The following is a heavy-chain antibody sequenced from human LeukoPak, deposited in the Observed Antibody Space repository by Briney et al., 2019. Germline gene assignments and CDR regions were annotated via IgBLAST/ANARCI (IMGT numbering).Heavy chain of an antibody. J-gene: IGHJ3*02. CDR3: ARALRTSRAFDI. Sequence: GGSLRLSCAASGFTFTIYWMSWVRQAPGKGLEWVANIKQDGSEKYYVDSVKGRFTISRDNAKNSLHLQMNSLRAEDTAVYYCARALRTSRAFDIWGQGTMVTVSS. D-gene: IGHD1-14*01. CDR2: IKQDGSEK. CDR1: GFTFTIYW. V-gene: IGHV3-7*01.